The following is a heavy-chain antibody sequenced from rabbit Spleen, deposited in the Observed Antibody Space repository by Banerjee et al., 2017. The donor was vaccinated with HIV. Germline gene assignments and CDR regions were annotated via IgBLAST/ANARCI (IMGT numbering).Heavy chain of an antibody. J-gene: IGHJ6*01. CDR3: ARDTSSSFSSYGMDL. Sequence: QQLEESGGDLVKPGASLTLTCIASGVSFSGSSYMCWVRQAPGKGLEWIACIDTGSSGFTYFASWAKGRFTISKTSSTTVTLQITSLTAADTATYFCARDTSSSFSSYGMDLWGPGTLVTVS. CDR1: GVSFSGSSY. V-gene: IGHV1S40*01. CDR2: IDTGSSGFT. D-gene: IGHD1-1*01.